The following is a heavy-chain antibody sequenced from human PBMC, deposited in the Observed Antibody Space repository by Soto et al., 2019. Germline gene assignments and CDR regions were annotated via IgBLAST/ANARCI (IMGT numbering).Heavy chain of an antibody. Sequence: PVESLKISCKGSGYSFTSYWIGCVRQMPGKGLEWMGIIYPGDSDTRYSPAFQGQVTISADKSISTAYLQWSSLKASDTAMYYCARRVGGTGGSRHFALNDALDIWGQGTMVTVSS. V-gene: IGHV5-51*01. D-gene: IGHD2-15*01. J-gene: IGHJ3*02. CDR2: IYPGDSDT. CDR1: GYSFTSYW. CDR3: ARRVGGTGGSRHFALNDALDI.